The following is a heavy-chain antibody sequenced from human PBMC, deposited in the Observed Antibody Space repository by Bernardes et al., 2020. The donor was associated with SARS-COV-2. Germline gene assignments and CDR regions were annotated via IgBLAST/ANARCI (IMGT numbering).Heavy chain of an antibody. CDR2: ISSRSSHT. CDR3: ARDVALGYFDY. D-gene: IGHD2-15*01. J-gene: IGHJ4*02. V-gene: IGHV3-11*06. Sequence: SVLDTGGSLRLSCAASGFTFSDYYMTWIRQAPGKGLEWVSYISSRSSHTNYADSVKGRFTISRDNAKNSLYLQMNSLRAEDTAVYYCARDVALGYFDYWGQGTLVTVSS. CDR1: GFTFSDYY.